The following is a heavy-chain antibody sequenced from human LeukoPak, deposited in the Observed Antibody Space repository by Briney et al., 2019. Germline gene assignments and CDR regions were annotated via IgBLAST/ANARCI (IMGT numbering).Heavy chain of an antibody. CDR1: GYTFTSYY. V-gene: IGHV1-46*01. D-gene: IGHD6-13*01. J-gene: IGHJ4*02. CDR3: ARRAADLVTFDY. Sequence: ASVKASCKASGYTFTSYYMHWVRQAPGQGLEWMGIINPSGGSTSYAQKFQGRVTMTRDTSTSTVYMELSSLRSEDTAVYYCARRAADLVTFDYWGQGTLVTVSS. CDR2: INPSGGST.